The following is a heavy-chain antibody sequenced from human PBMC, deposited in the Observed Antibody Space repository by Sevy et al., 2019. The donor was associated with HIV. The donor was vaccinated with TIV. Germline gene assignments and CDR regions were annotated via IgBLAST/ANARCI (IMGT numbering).Heavy chain of an antibody. V-gene: IGHV1-69*13. D-gene: IGHD2-15*01. CDR2: IIPIFGTA. CDR1: GGTFSSYA. J-gene: IGHJ4*02. Sequence: ASVKVSCKASGGTFSSYAISWVRQAPGQGLEWMGGIIPIFGTANYAQKFQGRVTITAEECTSTAYMELSSLRSEDTGVYYGAGDGGDCSGGSCYDYHFDYWGQGTLVTVSS. CDR3: AGDGGDCSGGSCYDYHFDY.